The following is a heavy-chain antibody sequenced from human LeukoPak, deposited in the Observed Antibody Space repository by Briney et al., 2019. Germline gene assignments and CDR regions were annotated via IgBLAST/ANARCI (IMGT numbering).Heavy chain of an antibody. J-gene: IGHJ6*02. D-gene: IGHD3-22*01. Sequence: SETLSLTCTVSGGSISSYYWSGLRQPPGKGLEWIGYIYYSGSTNYNPSLKSRVTISVDTSKSQFSLKLSSVTAADTAVYSCARAFFSDSSGYYPYYYYYGMDVWGQGTTVTVS. CDR2: IYYSGST. CDR1: GGSISSYY. CDR3: ARAFFSDSSGYYPYYYYYGMDV. V-gene: IGHV4-59*01.